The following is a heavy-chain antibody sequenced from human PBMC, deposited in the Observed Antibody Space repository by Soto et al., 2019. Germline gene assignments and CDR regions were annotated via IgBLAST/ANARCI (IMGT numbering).Heavy chain of an antibody. D-gene: IGHD6-13*01. CDR3: ASGLVEHSSSWYDY. CDR2: INSDASST. V-gene: IGHV3-74*01. J-gene: IGHJ4*02. CDR1: EFTFITHW. Sequence: GGSLRLSCTASEFTFITHWMHWVLQAPGKGLVWVSRINSDASSTDYADSVRGRFTISRDRAKNTLYLQMISLRAEDTAVYYCASGLVEHSSSWYDYWGQGTLVTVSS.